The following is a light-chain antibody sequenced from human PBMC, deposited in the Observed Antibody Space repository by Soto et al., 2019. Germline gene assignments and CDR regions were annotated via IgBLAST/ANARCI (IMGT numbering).Light chain of an antibody. Sequence: DIVLTQSPDSLAVSLGARATINCKSSQTLLYSSNNENYLAWYQQRPGQPPKLLIYWASTRESGVPDRFSGSRSGTDFTLTISSLQAEDVAVYYCQQYYRSPRAFGQGTKLEIK. V-gene: IGKV4-1*01. J-gene: IGKJ2*01. CDR2: WAS. CDR1: QTLLYSSNNENY. CDR3: QQYYRSPRA.